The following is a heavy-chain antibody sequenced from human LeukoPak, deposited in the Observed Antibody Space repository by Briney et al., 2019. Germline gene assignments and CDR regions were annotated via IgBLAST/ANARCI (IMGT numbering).Heavy chain of an antibody. CDR3: ARHFLGELPDMDV. CDR2: IDPSDSYT. Sequence: GESLKISCKGSGYIFTSYWIGWVRQMPGKGLEWMGRIDPSDSYTKYSPSFQGHVTISGDESISTAYLQWSSLKASDTAMYYCARHFLGELPDMDVWGQGTTVTVSS. D-gene: IGHD1-26*01. J-gene: IGHJ6*02. CDR1: GYIFTSYW. V-gene: IGHV5-10-1*01.